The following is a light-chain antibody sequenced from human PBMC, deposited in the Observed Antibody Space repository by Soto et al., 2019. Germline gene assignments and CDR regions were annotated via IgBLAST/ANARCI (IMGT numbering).Light chain of an antibody. CDR1: QSVRSN. CDR3: QQYGSSPK. J-gene: IGKJ1*01. CDR2: GAS. V-gene: IGKV3-20*01. Sequence: EIVLTQSPGTLSLSPGERATVSCRASQSVRSNLAWYQQKPGQAPRLLIYGASSRATGIPDRFSGSGSGTDFTLTISRLEPEDFAAYYCQQYGSSPKFGQGTKVDIK.